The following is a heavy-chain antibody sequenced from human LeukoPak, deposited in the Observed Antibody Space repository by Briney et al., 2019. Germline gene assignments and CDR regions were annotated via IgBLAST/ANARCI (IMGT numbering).Heavy chain of an antibody. CDR1: DGSISVYY. J-gene: IGHJ4*02. Sequence: SEILSLTCTVSDGSISVYYWSWVRQPPGKGPEWIGYIYYTGGTNYNPSLKSRVTMSVDTSKNQFSLNLRSVTAADTAVYYCVRSMGSSSAWAFAYWGQGILVTASS. V-gene: IGHV4-59*01. CDR3: VRSMGSSSAWAFAY. D-gene: IGHD6-19*01. CDR2: IYYTGGT.